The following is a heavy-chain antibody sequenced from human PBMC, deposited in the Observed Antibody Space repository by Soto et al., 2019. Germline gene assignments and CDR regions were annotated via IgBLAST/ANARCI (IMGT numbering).Heavy chain of an antibody. J-gene: IGHJ4*02. CDR1: GGSISSYY. V-gene: IGHV4-59*01. CDR2: IYYSGST. CDR3: ARGAVRVGTPSGY. D-gene: IGHD1-1*01. Sequence: QVQLQESGPGLVKPSETLSLTCTVSGGSISSYYWSWIRQPPGKGLEWIGYIYYSGSTNYDPSLKTRHARSVDTSKKQYTLKPNPATAADTAVYYCARGAVRVGTPSGYWGQGTPVTVST.